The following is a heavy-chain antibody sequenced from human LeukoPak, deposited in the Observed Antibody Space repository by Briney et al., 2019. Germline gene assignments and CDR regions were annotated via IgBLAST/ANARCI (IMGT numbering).Heavy chain of an antibody. CDR1: GGSISSSSYY. Sequence: SETLSLTCSVSGGSISSSSYYWGWIRQPPGRGLEWIGTIYYSGSTYYNPSLKSRVTISVDTSKNQSSLKLSSVTAADTAVYYCARHIPQLRGAYYYYMDVWGKGTTVTIPS. CDR2: IYYSGST. J-gene: IGHJ6*03. CDR3: ARHIPQLRGAYYYYMDV. D-gene: IGHD2-2*02. V-gene: IGHV4-39*01.